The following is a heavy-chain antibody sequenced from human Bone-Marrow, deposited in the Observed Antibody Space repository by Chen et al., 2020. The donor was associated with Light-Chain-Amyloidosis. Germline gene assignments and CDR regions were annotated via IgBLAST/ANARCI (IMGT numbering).Heavy chain of an antibody. D-gene: IGHD5-12*01. CDR1: VDPLTSYY. CDR3: ARDSGYDYYYYYGLDV. J-gene: IGHJ6*02. V-gene: IGHV4-4*07. Sequence: QVQLQESGPGLVKPSETLSLIRTVPVDPLTSYYWSWIRKPAGKGLEWIGRMYPTGNTNYNPSLKSRVTLSADTSKNQFSLKLSSVTAADTAVYYCARDSGYDYYYYYGLDVWGQGTTVTVSS. CDR2: MYPTGNT.